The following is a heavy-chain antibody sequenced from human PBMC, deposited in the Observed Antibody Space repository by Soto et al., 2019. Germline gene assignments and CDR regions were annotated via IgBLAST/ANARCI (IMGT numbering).Heavy chain of an antibody. CDR2: ISGSGGST. D-gene: IGHD3-22*01. V-gene: IGHV3-23*01. Sequence: PGGSLRLSCAASGFTFSSYAMSWVRQAPGKGLEWVSAISGSGGSTYYADSVKGRFTISRDISKNTLYLQMNSLRAEDTAVYYCAKDFYSSQEGLYYYDSSGYYYEGAFDYWGQGTLVTVSS. J-gene: IGHJ4*02. CDR1: GFTFSSYA. CDR3: AKDFYSSQEGLYYYDSSGYYYEGAFDY.